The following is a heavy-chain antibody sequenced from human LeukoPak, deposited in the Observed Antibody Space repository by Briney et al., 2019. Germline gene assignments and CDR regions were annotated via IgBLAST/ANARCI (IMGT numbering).Heavy chain of an antibody. CDR2: INPNRGGT. CDR1: GYTFTGYY. CDR3: ASKAVYAIPDFYYYYGMDV. V-gene: IGHV1-2*02. D-gene: IGHD2-8*01. J-gene: IGHJ6*01. Sequence: ASVKVSFKSSGYTFTGYYMHWVRQPPGQGLEWMGWINPNRGGTNYAQNFQGRVTRSMDTSSRAAYMELSRLRSDDTAGYYCASKAVYAIPDFYYYYGMDVWGQGTTVTVSS.